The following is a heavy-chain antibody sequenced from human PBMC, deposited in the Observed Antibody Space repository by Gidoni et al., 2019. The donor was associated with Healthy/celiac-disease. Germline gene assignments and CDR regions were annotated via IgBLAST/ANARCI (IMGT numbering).Heavy chain of an antibody. V-gene: IGHV4-34*01. CDR2: INHSGST. CDR3: ARSYGDERGL. Sequence: QVQLQPWGAGLLKPSETLSLTCAVYGGSFSGYYWSWIRQPPGKGLEWIGEINHSGSTNYNPSLKSRVTISVDTSKNQFSLKLSSVTAADTAVYYCARSYGDERGLWGQGTLVTVSS. J-gene: IGHJ4*02. CDR1: GGSFSGYY. D-gene: IGHD4-17*01.